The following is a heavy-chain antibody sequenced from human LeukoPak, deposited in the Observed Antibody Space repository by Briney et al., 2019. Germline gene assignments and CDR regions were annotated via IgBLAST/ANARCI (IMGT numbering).Heavy chain of an antibody. J-gene: IGHJ5*02. V-gene: IGHV4-59*01. CDR1: GGSISSYY. D-gene: IGHD3-22*01. CDR3: AREAVNYYDSSGYRVNWFDP. CDR2: VYYSGST. Sequence: PSETLSLTCTVSGGSISSYYWSWIRQPPGKGLEWIGYVYYSGSTNYNPSLKSRVTISVDTSKNQFSLKLSSVTAADTAVYYCAREAVNYYDSSGYRVNWFDPWGQGTLVTVSS.